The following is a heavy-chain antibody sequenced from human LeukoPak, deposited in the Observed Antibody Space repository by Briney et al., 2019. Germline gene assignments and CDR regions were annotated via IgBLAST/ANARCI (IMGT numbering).Heavy chain of an antibody. V-gene: IGHV3-21*06. CDR3: VREDAEQSFDY. Sequence: PGGSLRLSCAASGFTFSSYSMNWVRQAPGRGLEWVSSNSPTSSYIYYADSVKGRFTISRDHAKNSLYLQMNSLRAEDTAVYDCVREDAEQSFDYWGQGTLVAVSS. J-gene: IGHJ4*02. CDR2: NSPTSSYI. CDR1: GFTFSSYS. D-gene: IGHD1/OR15-1a*01.